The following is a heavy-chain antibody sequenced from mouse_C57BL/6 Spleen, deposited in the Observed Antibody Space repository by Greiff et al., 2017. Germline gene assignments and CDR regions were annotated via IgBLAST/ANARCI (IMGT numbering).Heavy chain of an antibody. Sequence: VQLQQSGAELAKPGASVKLSCKASGYTFTSDWMHWVKQRPGQGLEWIGFINPSSGYTKYNQKFKDKATLTAEKSSSTAYMQQSSLTYEDSTVYYCARSQGGLPFDYWGQGTTLTASS. CDR3: ARSQGGLPFDY. CDR2: INPSSGYT. V-gene: IGHV1-7*01. CDR1: GYTFTSDW. D-gene: IGHD2-4*01. J-gene: IGHJ2*01.